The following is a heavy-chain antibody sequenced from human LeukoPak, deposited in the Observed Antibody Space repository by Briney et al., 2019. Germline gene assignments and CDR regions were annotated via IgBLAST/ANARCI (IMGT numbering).Heavy chain of an antibody. V-gene: IGHV3-66*04. J-gene: IGHJ5*02. Sequence: GGSLRLSCAASEFSVGSNYMTWVRQAPGKGLEWVSLIYSGGSTYYADSVKGRFTISRDNSKNTLYLQMNSLRAEDTAVYYCARHRSSGWLPNWFDPWGQGTLVTVSS. CDR2: IYSGGST. CDR1: EFSVGSNY. CDR3: ARHRSSGWLPNWFDP. D-gene: IGHD6-19*01.